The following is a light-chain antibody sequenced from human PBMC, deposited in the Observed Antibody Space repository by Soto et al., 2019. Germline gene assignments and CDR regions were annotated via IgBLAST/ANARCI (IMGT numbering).Light chain of an antibody. CDR2: RDN. J-gene: IGLJ3*02. CDR3: ATWDGSLSGVV. Sequence: QSVLPQPPSASGTPGQRVTISCSGSSSNIGSNYVYWYQHLPGTAPKLLIQRDNQRPSGVPDRFSGSKSGTSASLAISGLRSEDEADYYCATWDGSLSGVVFGGGTKLTVL. V-gene: IGLV1-47*01. CDR1: SSNIGSNY.